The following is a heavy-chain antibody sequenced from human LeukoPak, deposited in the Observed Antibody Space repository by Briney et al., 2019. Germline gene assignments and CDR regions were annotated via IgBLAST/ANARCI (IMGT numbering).Heavy chain of an antibody. CDR1: GFTFSLYW. CDR3: ARGFLRPDDY. J-gene: IGHJ4*02. Sequence: GGSLRLSCAASGFTFSLYWMHWVRQAPGKGLVWVSRIDNDGSSTTYADSVKGRFTISRDNAKNTLFLQMNSLRAEDTAVYYCARGFLRPDDYWGQGTLVTVSP. V-gene: IGHV3-74*01. CDR2: IDNDGSST.